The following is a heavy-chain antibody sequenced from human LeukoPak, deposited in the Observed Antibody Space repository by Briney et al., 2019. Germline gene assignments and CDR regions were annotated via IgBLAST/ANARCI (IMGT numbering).Heavy chain of an antibody. CDR2: MNIDGSEK. CDR1: GFTFSSYG. D-gene: IGHD1-26*01. J-gene: IGHJ4*02. Sequence: PGGSLRLSCAASGFTFSSYGMHWVRQAPGKRLEWVANMNIDGSEKYYADSVKGRFSISRDNARNSVYLQMASLRVEDTAVYYCARDPVEWELLLDYWGQGTLVTVSS. CDR3: ARDPVEWELLLDY. V-gene: IGHV3-7*01.